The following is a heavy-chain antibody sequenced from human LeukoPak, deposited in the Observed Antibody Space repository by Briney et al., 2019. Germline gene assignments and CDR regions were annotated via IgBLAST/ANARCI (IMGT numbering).Heavy chain of an antibody. CDR3: ARGYYYDSSGYRIPDY. Sequence: GGSLRLSCAASGFTFSSYSMNWVRQAPGKGLEWVSSISSSSSYIYYADSVKGRFTISRDNAKNSLYLQMNSLRAEDTAVYYCARGYYYDSSGYRIPDYWGQGTLVTVST. V-gene: IGHV3-21*01. D-gene: IGHD3-22*01. J-gene: IGHJ4*02. CDR2: ISSSSSYI. CDR1: GFTFSSYS.